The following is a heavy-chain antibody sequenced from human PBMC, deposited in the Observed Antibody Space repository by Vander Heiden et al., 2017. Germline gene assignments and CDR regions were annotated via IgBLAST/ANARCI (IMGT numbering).Heavy chain of an antibody. D-gene: IGHD1-26*01. Sequence: QVQLVESGGGVVQPGRSLRLSCAASGFTFSRSGMHWVRQAPGKGLEWVAVISYDGSNKYYADSVKGRFTISRDNSKNTLYLQMNSLRAEDTAVYYCAKERSGSFHYYYYGMDVWGQGTTVTVSS. CDR3: AKERSGSFHYYYYGMDV. CDR1: GFTFSRSG. CDR2: ISYDGSNK. J-gene: IGHJ6*02. V-gene: IGHV3-30*18.